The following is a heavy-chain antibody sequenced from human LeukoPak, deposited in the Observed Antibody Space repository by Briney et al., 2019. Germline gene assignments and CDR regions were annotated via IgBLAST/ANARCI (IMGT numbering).Heavy chain of an antibody. CDR2: IFGSGGSA. Sequence: PGGSLRLSCAASGFTLSDYYMSWIRQAPGKGLEWVAGIFGSGGSAHYADSAKGRFTISRDNSKNTVYLQINSLRAEDTAVYYCGKTTTGYSSGQKPAWPVDYWGQGTLVTVSS. J-gene: IGHJ4*02. CDR1: GFTLSDYY. V-gene: IGHV3-23*01. D-gene: IGHD6-19*01. CDR3: GKTTTGYSSGQKPAWPVDY.